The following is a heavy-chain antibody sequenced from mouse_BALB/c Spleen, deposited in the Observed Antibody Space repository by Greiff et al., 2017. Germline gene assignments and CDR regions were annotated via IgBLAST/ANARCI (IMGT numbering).Heavy chain of an antibody. V-gene: IGHV3-2*02. CDR2: ISYSGST. Sequence: EVQLQESGPGLVKPSQSLSLTCTVTGYSITSDYAWNWIRQFPGNKLEWMGYISYSGSTSYNPSLKSRISITRDTSKNQFFLQLNSVTTEDTATYYCARSRSDGFAYWGQGTLVTVSA. D-gene: IGHD2-3*01. CDR3: ARSRSDGFAY. CDR1: GYSITSDYA. J-gene: IGHJ3*01.